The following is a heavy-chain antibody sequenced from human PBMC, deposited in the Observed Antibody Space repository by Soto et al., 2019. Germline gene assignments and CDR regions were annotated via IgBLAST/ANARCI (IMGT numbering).Heavy chain of an antibody. CDR3: AGIGEDVYYGMDV. V-gene: IGHV4-4*07. CDR2: IYSRGYT. CDR1: GGSMRSYY. Sequence: SETLSLTCSFSGGSMRSYYWNWLRQPAGKGLEWIGRIYSRGYTNYNPSGKSRVTMSVDTSKNEFSLMLNAVTAADTAVYYCAGIGEDVYYGMDVWGQGTTVTVSS. J-gene: IGHJ6*02. D-gene: IGHD2-21*01.